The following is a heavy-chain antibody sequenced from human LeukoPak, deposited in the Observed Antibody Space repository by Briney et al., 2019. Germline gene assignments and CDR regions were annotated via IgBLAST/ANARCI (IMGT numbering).Heavy chain of an antibody. CDR3: ARTNYGSGTNDDY. Sequence: PSETLSLTCTVSGGSISSGGYYWSWIRQRPGKGLEWIGYISYHGSTSYNPSLKSPVTITGYTSKYQFSLKLSSVTAADTAVYYCARTNYGSGTNDDYWGQGTLVTVSS. J-gene: IGHJ4*02. CDR1: GGSISSGGYY. CDR2: ISYHGST. V-gene: IGHV4-31*01. D-gene: IGHD3-10*01.